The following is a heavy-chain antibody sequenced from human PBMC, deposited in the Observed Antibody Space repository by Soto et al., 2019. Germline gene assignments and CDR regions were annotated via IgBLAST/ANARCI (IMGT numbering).Heavy chain of an antibody. J-gene: IGHJ6*02. CDR3: ARGDREDILVVVGARPGEYGIDI. CDR1: GFTVSSSA. D-gene: IGHD2-15*01. Sequence: GGSLRLSCAASGFTVSSSAMNWLRQAPGKGLEWVSVISGGDDSTYYGEAVKGRFTISRDNSKNTLYLHMNSLRAEDTGVYYCARGDREDILVVVGARPGEYGIDIWGQGTTVTVSS. V-gene: IGHV3-23*01. CDR2: ISGGDDST.